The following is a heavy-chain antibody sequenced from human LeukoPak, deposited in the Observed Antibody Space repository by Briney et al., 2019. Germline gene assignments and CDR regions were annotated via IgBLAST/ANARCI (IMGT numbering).Heavy chain of an antibody. D-gene: IGHD2-2*02. J-gene: IGHJ5*02. V-gene: IGHV1-69*05. CDR1: GGTFSSYA. CDR2: IIPILGTA. Sequence: RASVRVSCKASGGTFSSYAISWVRQAPGQGLEWMGGIIPILGTANYAQKFQGRVTITTDESTSTAYMELSSLRSEDTAVYYCARNVVVVPAAIRGCWFDPWGQGTLVTVSS. CDR3: ARNVVVVPAAIRGCWFDP.